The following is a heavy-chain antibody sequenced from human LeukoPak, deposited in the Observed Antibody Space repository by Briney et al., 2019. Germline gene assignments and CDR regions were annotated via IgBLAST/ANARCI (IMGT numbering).Heavy chain of an antibody. Sequence: PGGSLRLSCAASGFTFSSYSMNWVRQAPGKGLEWVAYISISSTYYADSVKGRFTISRDNAKESLYLQMNNLRGEDTAAYYCARDHDWAFDYWGQGALVTVSS. J-gene: IGHJ4*02. CDR2: ISISST. D-gene: IGHD3-16*01. CDR1: GFTFSSYS. CDR3: ARDHDWAFDY. V-gene: IGHV3-48*01.